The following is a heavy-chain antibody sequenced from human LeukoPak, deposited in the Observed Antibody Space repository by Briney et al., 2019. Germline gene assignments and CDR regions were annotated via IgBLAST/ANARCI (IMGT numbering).Heavy chain of an antibody. D-gene: IGHD6-6*01. V-gene: IGHV3-74*01. CDR2: INTDGSST. CDR3: AKVRAARTLTDAFDI. CDR1: GFTFSSYW. J-gene: IGHJ3*02. Sequence: GGSLRLSCAASGFTFSSYWMHWVRQAPGKGLVWVSRINTDGSSTSYADSVKGRFTISRDNSKNTLYLQMNSLRAEDTAVYYCAKVRAARTLTDAFDIWGQGTMVTVSS.